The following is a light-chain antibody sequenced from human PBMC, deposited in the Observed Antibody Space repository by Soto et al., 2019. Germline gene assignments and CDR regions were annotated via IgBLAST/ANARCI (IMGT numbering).Light chain of an antibody. V-gene: IGKV3-15*01. CDR1: QSVSSN. J-gene: IGKJ4*01. CDR2: GGS. Sequence: EIVMTQSPATLSVSPGERATLSCRASQSVSSNYLAWYQQKPGQAPRLLIYGGSTRAAGVPDRFTGSGSGTEFTLTISSLQSEDVAVYYCQQYNKWPLTFGGGTKAEIK. CDR3: QQYNKWPLT.